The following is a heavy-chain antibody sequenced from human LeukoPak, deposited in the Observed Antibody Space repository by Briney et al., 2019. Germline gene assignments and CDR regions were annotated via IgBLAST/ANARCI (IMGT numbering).Heavy chain of an antibody. CDR2: IYYSGST. CDR1: GGSISSYY. V-gene: IGHV4-59*08. Sequence: SETLSLTRTVSGGSISSYYWSWIRQPPGKGLEWIGYIYYSGSTNYNPSLKSRVTISVDTSKNQFSLKLSSVTAADTAVYYCARQVRRVQLWSSYYFDYWGQGTLVTVSS. CDR3: ARQVRRVQLWSSYYFDY. D-gene: IGHD5-18*01. J-gene: IGHJ4*02.